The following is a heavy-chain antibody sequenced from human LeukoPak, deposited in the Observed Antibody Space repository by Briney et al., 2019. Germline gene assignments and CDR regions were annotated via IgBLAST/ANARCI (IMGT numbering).Heavy chain of an antibody. Sequence: GGSLRLSCAASGFTVSSNYMSWVRQAPGKGLEWVSVIYSGGSTYYAGSVRDRFTITRDNSKNTLYLQMISLRTEDTAVYYCARATFWSGYQRDSWYLDVWGRGTTVTVSS. J-gene: IGHJ6*03. D-gene: IGHD3-3*01. V-gene: IGHV3-66*02. CDR3: ARATFWSGYQRDSWYLDV. CDR1: GFTVSSNY. CDR2: IYSGGST.